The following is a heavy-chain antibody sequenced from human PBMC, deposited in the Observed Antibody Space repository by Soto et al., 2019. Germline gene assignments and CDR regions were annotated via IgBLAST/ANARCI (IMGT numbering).Heavy chain of an antibody. CDR3: ARSLNCDFWTGYFFDF. CDR1: GFSLTTRSMC. J-gene: IGHJ4*02. CDR2: IDWDGDT. Sequence: SGPTLVNPTQTLTLTCTLSGFSLTTRSMCVSWIRQSPGKALEWLALIDWDGDTYYSTSLKTRLTISRDTSTNQVVLTMTNLDPADTATYFCARSLNCDFWTGYFFDFWGQGALVTVSS. D-gene: IGHD3-3*01. V-gene: IGHV2-70*01.